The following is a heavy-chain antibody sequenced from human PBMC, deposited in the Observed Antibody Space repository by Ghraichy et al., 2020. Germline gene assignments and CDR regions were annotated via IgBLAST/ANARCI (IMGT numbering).Heavy chain of an antibody. CDR3: ARQGDGLDV. J-gene: IGHJ6*02. V-gene: IGHV3-74*01. CDR1: GFTFSSHW. CDR2: INSDGITT. D-gene: IGHD1-26*01. Sequence: GGSLRLSCAASGFTFSSHWMHWVRQAPGKGLVWVSRINSDGITTNYADSVKGRFTISRDNAKNTLYLQINSLRVEDSAVYYCARQGDGLDVWGQGTLVTVSS.